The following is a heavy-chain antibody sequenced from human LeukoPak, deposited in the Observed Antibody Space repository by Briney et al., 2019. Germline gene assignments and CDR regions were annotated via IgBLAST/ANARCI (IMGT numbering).Heavy chain of an antibody. D-gene: IGHD6-19*01. J-gene: IGHJ4*02. CDR1: GFTFSSYS. Sequence: PGGSLRLSCAASGFTFSSYSMNWVRQAPGKGLEWVSSISSSSSYIYYADSVKGRFTISRYNSKNSLYLQMNILRADDTAVYYCARVRAVAGLFDYWRQGTLVSVSS. CDR3: ARVRAVAGLFDY. V-gene: IGHV3-21*01. CDR2: ISSSSSYI.